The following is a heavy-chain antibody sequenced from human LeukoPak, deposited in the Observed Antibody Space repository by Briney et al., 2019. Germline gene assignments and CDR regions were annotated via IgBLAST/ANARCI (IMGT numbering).Heavy chain of an antibody. V-gene: IGHV3-23*01. CDR2: ISAGGRIT. J-gene: IGHJ4*02. Sequence: GGPLRLSCSASGFTLSCYAVRWVRQAPGKGLECHSFISAGGRITYFEDAVKSRLTISRDNSKNTVDLQVNSLGAEDTAVYYCAKKPAGTLDDWGQGTLVTVSS. CDR3: AKKPAGTLDD. D-gene: IGHD6-13*01. CDR1: GFTLSCYA.